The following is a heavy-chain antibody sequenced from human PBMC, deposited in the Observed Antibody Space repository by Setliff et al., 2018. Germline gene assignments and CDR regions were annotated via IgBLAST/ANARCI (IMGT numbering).Heavy chain of an antibody. CDR1: ANTLSTSYY. J-gene: IGHJ6*02. D-gene: IGHD6-13*01. CDR3: ATCTFAVIRHAGLGLDYFYGMDV. CDR2: IYKGGST. V-gene: IGHV4-38-2*01. Sequence: SETLSLTCAVSANTLSTSYYWGWVRQPPGKGLEWIGDIYKGGSTYYNPSLRSRVSMSLDTSKRQVSLNLNSVTAADTGVYYCATCTFAVIRHAGLGLDYFYGMDVWGRGTTVTVSS.